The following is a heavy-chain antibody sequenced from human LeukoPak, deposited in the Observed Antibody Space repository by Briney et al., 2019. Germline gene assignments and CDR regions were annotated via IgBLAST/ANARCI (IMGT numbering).Heavy chain of an antibody. CDR3: VRHVCVSGSCSDNFDY. D-gene: IGHD2-15*01. Sequence: SETLSLTCTVSGVSFSSCSYFWGCIPQPPGKGLEGIWSFSYGRSTCYSPSLKSRVTISLDTTKTQFPQKLSSVTVADTAVFYCVRHVCVSGSCSDNFDYWGQGILVTVSS. CDR1: GVSFSSCSYF. J-gene: IGHJ4*02. CDR2: FSYGRST. V-gene: IGHV4-39*01.